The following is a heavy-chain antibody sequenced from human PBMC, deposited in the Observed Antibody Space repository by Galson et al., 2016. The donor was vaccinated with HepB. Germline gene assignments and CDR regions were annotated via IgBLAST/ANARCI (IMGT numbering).Heavy chain of an antibody. J-gene: IGHJ4*02. CDR2: VYRGKT. D-gene: IGHD1-20*01. Sequence: ETLSLTCTVSDGSISSGSFSWGWIRQPPGKGLETIGTVYRGKTYYNPSLEGRVTISVDMSTDLLSLKLTSLTAADAGVYYCARAGLLTEASFDHWGQGTLVAVSS. CDR3: ARAGLLTEASFDH. CDR1: DGSISSGSFS. V-gene: IGHV4-39*01.